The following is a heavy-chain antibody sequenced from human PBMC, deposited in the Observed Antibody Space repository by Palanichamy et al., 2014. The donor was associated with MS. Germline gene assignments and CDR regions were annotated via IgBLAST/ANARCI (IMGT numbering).Heavy chain of an antibody. CDR1: GVTFTDHY. CDR2: IRNKANGYTT. J-gene: IGHJ3*01. CDR3: TRSIPTGEDVFDL. D-gene: IGHD4-17*01. Sequence: EVQLVESGGGLVQPGGSLRLSCAVSGVTFTDHYVDWVRQAPGKGLEWVGRIRNKANGYTTEYAASMKVRFTMSRDDSKNSLYLQMNSLITEDTAVYYCTRSIPTGEDVFDLWGQGTLVTVSS. V-gene: IGHV3-72*01.